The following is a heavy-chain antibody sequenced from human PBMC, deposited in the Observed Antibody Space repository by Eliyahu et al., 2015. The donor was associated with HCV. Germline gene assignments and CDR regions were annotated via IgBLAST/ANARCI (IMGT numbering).Heavy chain of an antibody. V-gene: IGHV4-34*01. CDR1: GGSFSGYY. Sequence: QVQLQQWGAGLLKPSETLSLTCXVYGGSFSGYYWSWIRQPPGKGLEWIGEIXHSGSTNYNPSLKSRLTISVDTSKNQFSLKLSSVTAADTAVYYCARERRRDGYNWVWYFDLWGRGTLVTVSS. J-gene: IGHJ2*01. D-gene: IGHD5-24*01. CDR3: ARERRRDGYNWVWYFDL. CDR2: IXHSGST.